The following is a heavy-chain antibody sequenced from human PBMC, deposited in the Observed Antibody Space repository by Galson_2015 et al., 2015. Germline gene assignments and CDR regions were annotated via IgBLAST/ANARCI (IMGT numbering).Heavy chain of an antibody. CDR2: IYHSGSA. Sequence: SETLSLTCAVSGYSINSGYFWGWVRQPPGKGLEWIGSIYHSGSAYYNPSLKSRVTISVDTFRNQFSLKLTSVTAADTAVYYCARVGRQWQLERSLGYWGQGTLVTVSS. V-gene: IGHV4-38-2*01. D-gene: IGHD6-19*01. CDR3: ARVGRQWQLERSLGY. J-gene: IGHJ4*02. CDR1: GYSINSGYF.